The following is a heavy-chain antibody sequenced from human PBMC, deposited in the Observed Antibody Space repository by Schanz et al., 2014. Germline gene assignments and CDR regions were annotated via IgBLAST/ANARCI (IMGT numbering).Heavy chain of an antibody. D-gene: IGHD3-22*01. CDR2: INTADTT. CDR3: AKDKGHYYDSSGYYLDY. V-gene: IGHV3-23*04. CDR1: GFTLSSYA. J-gene: IGHJ4*02. Sequence: DVQLAESGGGLVQPGGSLRLSCAASGFTLSSYALSWVRQSPGKGLEWVSAINTADTTYYADSVKGRFTISRDNSKNTLYLQMNSLRAEDTAVYYCAKDKGHYYDSSGYYLDYWGQGTLVTVSS.